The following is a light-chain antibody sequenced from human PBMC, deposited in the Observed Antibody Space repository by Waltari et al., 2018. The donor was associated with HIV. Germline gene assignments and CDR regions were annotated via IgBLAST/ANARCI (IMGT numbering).Light chain of an antibody. CDR1: YPNIGNNY. Sequence: QSVLTQPPSVSAAPGQSVTISCSGSYPNIGNNYVSWYRQFPGTVPKLLIYGDNKRPSGIPDRFSGSKSGTSATLGITGLQTGDEADYYCGTWDGSMSVVFGGGTKLTVL. CDR3: GTWDGSMSVV. CDR2: GDN. J-gene: IGLJ3*02. V-gene: IGLV1-51*01.